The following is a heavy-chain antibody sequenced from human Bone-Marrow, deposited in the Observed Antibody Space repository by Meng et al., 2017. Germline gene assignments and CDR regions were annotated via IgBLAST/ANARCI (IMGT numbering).Heavy chain of an antibody. D-gene: IGHD2-2*01. J-gene: IGHJ5*02. CDR2: INRDGSVK. CDR3: ATLPPRDIVVVPAAYNWFDP. CDR1: GFTITNDW. Sequence: LSLTCAASGFTITNDWMSWVRQAPGKGLEWVANINRDGSVKEFVDSVKGRFTISRDNAKNSVYLQMNSLRAEDTAVYYCATLPPRDIVVVPAAYNWFDPWGQGTLVTVSS. V-gene: IGHV3-7*01.